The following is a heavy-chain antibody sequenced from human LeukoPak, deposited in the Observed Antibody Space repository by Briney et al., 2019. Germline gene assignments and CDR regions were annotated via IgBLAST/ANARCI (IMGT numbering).Heavy chain of an antibody. CDR2: IYYSGST. J-gene: IGHJ2*01. Sequence: SEALSLTCTVSGGSISSYYWSWIRQPPGKGLEWIGYIYYSGSTNYNPSLKSRVTISVDTSKNQFSLKLSSVTAADTAVYYCARCRDYYDSSGYYQYFDLWGRGTLVTVSS. D-gene: IGHD3-22*01. CDR1: GGSISSYY. CDR3: ARCRDYYDSSGYYQYFDL. V-gene: IGHV4-59*01.